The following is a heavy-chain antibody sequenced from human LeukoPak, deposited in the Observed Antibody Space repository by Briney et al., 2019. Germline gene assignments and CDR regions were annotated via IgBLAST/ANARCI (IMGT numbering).Heavy chain of an antibody. V-gene: IGHV3-7*01. Sequence: GGSLRLSCAASGFTFSSYWMSWVRRAPGKGLEWVANIKQDGSEKYYVDSVKGRFTISRDNAKNSLYLQMNSLRAEDTAVYYCARAIKDIVVVPAAPDYYYYYMDVWGKGTTVTVSS. CDR1: GFTFSSYW. J-gene: IGHJ6*03. CDR3: ARAIKDIVVVPAAPDYYYYYMDV. D-gene: IGHD2-2*01. CDR2: IKQDGSEK.